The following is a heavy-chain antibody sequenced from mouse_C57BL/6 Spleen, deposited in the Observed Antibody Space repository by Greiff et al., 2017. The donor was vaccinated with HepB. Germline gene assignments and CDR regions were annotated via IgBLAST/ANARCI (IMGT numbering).Heavy chain of an antibody. CDR2: INPYNGDT. J-gene: IGHJ3*01. V-gene: IGHV1-20*01. Sequence: LVESGPELVKPGDSVKISCKASGYSFTGYFMNWVMQSHGKSLEWIGRINPYNGDTFYNQKFKGKATLTVDKSSSTAHMELRSLTSEDSAVYYCARGNWDEGFAYWGQGTLVTVSA. CDR1: GYSFTGYF. D-gene: IGHD4-1*01. CDR3: ARGNWDEGFAY.